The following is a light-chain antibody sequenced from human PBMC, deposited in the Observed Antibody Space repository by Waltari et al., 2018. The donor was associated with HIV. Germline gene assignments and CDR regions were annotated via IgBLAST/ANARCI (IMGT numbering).Light chain of an antibody. J-gene: IGLJ3*02. Sequence: SYELTQPPSVSVSPGQTASITCSGDKLGDNYACWYQQKPGQSPVLGIYQDSKRPSGIPDRFSGSNSGNTATLTIRGTQAMDEADYYCQAWDSGTWVFGGGTKLTVL. CDR2: QDS. CDR3: QAWDSGTWV. CDR1: KLGDNY. V-gene: IGLV3-1*01.